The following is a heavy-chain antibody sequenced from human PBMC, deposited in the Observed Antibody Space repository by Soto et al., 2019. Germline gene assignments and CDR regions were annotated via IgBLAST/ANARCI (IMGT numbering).Heavy chain of an antibody. J-gene: IGHJ6*02. D-gene: IGHD5-18*01. CDR2: IWYAGTNK. Sequence: QVQLVESGGGVVQPGRSLRLSCAASGFTFSSYGMHWVRQAPGKGLEWVAVIWYAGTNKYYADTVQGRFTIYRDHSKNTLYQQMDSLRAEDKAVYFCARGFIQPLDYYVLDAWGQGTTVTVSS. V-gene: IGHV3-33*01. CDR3: ARGFIQPLDYYVLDA. CDR1: GFTFSSYG.